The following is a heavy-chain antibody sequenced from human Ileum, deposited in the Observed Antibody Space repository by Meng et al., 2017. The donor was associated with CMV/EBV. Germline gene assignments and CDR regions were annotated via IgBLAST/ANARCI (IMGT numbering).Heavy chain of an antibody. CDR1: GFTFSSYA. J-gene: IGHJ4*02. Sequence: GSLRLSCAASGFTFSSYAMHWVRQAPGKGLEWVAVISYDGSNKYYADSVKGRFTISRDNSKNTLYLQMNSLRAEDTAVYYCARPRAPLLAQHYFDYWGQGTLVTVSS. D-gene: IGHD2-15*01. CDR2: ISYDGSNK. CDR3: ARPRAPLLAQHYFDY. V-gene: IGHV3-30-3*01.